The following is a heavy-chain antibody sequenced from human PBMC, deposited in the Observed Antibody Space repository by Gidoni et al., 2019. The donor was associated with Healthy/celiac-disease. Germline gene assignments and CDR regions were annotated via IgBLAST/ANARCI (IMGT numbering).Heavy chain of an antibody. CDR3: AHSIPSPLYCSSGSCDNDAFDI. Sequence: QITLKESGPTLVKPTQIPTLTSTFSGFSLSTSGVGVGWIRQPPGKSLEWLSLIYWYDDKRYSPSLQSRLTITKDNSKNQVVLTMTNTDPVVTATYYCAHSIPSPLYCSSGSCDNDAFDIWGQGTMVTVSS. D-gene: IGHD2-15*01. J-gene: IGHJ3*02. CDR1: GFSLSTSGVG. V-gene: IGHV2-5*01. CDR2: IYWYDDK.